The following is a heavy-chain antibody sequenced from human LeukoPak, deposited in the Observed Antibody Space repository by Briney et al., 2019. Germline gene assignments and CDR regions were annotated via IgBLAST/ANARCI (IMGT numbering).Heavy chain of an antibody. V-gene: IGHV3-73*01. CDR2: IRSKANSYAT. Sequence: WGSLRLSCAAYGFTFSGSNMHWVRQAPGKGLEWVGRIRSKANSYATVYAESVKGRFTISRDDSKNTAYLQMNSLKTEDTAVYYCSTRITGTTGTDYWGQGTLVTVSS. D-gene: IGHD1/OR15-1a*01. CDR3: STRITGTTGTDY. J-gene: IGHJ4*02. CDR1: GFTFSGSN.